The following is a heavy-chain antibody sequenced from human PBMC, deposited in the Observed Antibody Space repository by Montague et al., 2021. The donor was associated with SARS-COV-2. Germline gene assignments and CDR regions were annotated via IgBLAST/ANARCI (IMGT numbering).Heavy chain of an antibody. J-gene: IGHJ2*01. D-gene: IGHD2-21*01. V-gene: IGHV4-59*13. Sequence: SETLSLTCSVSGGSINNYYWCWVRQSPGKGLEWIGYIYYSGSVTTSYNPSLKSRVSISVDTSENQFSLKLTSVTAADTAVYYCARRGGGEVFARFMYWYFDVWGHGTLVTVSS. CDR1: GGSINNYY. CDR2: IYYSGSVTT. CDR3: ARRGGGEVFARFMYWYFDV.